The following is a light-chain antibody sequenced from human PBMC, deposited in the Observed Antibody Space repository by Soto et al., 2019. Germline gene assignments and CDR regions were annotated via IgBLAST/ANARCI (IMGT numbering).Light chain of an antibody. V-gene: IGKV1-16*01. CDR3: LQVYSFPRT. J-gene: IGKJ1*01. Sequence: DIQMTQSPSSLSASVGDRVTITCRASQGISNYLAWFQLKPGKAPKSLIQAASILQSGVPSRFSGSGSGTEFILTINNLQPEDFASYFCLQVYSFPRTFGLGTKVDIK. CDR2: AAS. CDR1: QGISNY.